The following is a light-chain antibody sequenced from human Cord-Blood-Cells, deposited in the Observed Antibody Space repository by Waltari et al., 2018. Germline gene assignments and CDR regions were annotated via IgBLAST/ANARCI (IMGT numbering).Light chain of an antibody. CDR2: EVS. CDR3: SSYAGSNNKV. J-gene: IGLJ1*01. CDR1: SSDVGGYNY. Sequence: QSALTQPPSASGSPGQSVTISCTGTSSDVGGYNYVSWYQQHPGKAPKLMIYEVSKRPSGVPYRFSGSKSGNTASLTVSGLQAEDEADYYCSSYAGSNNKVFGTGTKVTVL. V-gene: IGLV2-8*01.